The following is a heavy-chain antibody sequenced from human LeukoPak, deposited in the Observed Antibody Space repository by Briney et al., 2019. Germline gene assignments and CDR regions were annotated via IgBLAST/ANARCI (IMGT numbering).Heavy chain of an antibody. CDR3: ARDSGSGWSNDY. J-gene: IGHJ4*02. CDR2: FGWSGTTI. D-gene: IGHD6-19*01. Sequence: PGGSLRLSCVVPGFTLNSYSMNWVRQAPGKGLEWVSYFGWSGTTILYADSVRGRFTVSRDSAKNSLYLQMNSLRDEDLALYYCARDSGSGWSNDYWGQGTLVTVSS. V-gene: IGHV3-48*02. CDR1: GFTLNSYS.